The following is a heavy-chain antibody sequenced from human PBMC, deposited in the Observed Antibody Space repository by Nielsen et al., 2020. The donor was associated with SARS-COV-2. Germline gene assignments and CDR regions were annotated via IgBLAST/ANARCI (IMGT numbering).Heavy chain of an antibody. CDR2: TYYRSKWYN. Sequence: SETLSLTCAISGDSVSSNSAVWNWIRQSPSRGLEWLGRTYYRSKWYNDYALSVKSRMTINPDTSKNRFSLHLNSVTPEDTAVYYCARGSAGRLNYWGQGTLVTVSS. D-gene: IGHD6-13*01. CDR3: ARGSAGRLNY. V-gene: IGHV6-1*01. J-gene: IGHJ4*02. CDR1: GDSVSSNSAV.